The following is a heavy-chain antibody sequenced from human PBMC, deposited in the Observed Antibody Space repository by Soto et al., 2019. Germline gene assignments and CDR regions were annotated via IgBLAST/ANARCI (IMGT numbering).Heavy chain of an antibody. D-gene: IGHD3-22*01. J-gene: IGHJ5*02. CDR1: GGSVSSGSYY. Sequence: SETLSLTCTVSGGSVSSGSYYWSWIRQPPGKGLEWIGYIYYSGSTNYNPSLKSRVTISVDTSKNQFSLKLSSVTAADTAVYYCARAFRDSSCYYYRAVFDPWGQGTLVTVSS. CDR2: IYYSGST. V-gene: IGHV4-61*01. CDR3: ARAFRDSSCYYYRAVFDP.